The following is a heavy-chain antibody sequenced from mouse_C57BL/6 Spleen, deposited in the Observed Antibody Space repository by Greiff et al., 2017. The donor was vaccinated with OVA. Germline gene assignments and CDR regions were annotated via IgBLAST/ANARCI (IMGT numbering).Heavy chain of an antibody. J-gene: IGHJ3*01. V-gene: IGHV1-26*01. Sequence: EVQLQQSGPELVKPGASVKISCKASGYTFTDYYMNWVKQSHGKSLEWIGDINPNNGGTSYNQKFKGKATLTVDKSSSTAYMELRSLTSEDSAVYYCARWGTTASPFAYWGQGTLGTVSA. CDR3: ARWGTTASPFAY. CDR2: INPNNGGT. CDR1: GYTFTDYY. D-gene: IGHD1-2*01.